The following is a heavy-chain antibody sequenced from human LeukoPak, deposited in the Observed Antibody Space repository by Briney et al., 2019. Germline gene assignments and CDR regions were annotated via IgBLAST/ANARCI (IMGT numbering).Heavy chain of an antibody. CDR1: GYTFTIYD. Sequence: ASVTVSCTASGYTFTIYDINWVRQAPGQGLEWMGWMNPNSRNTGYAQKFQGRVTMTRNTSISTAYMELSSLRSEDTAVYYCARREYSSSSGGYYYYYMDVWGKGTTVTVSS. CDR2: MNPNSRNT. CDR3: ARREYSSSSGGYYYYYMDV. V-gene: IGHV1-8*01. D-gene: IGHD6-6*01. J-gene: IGHJ6*03.